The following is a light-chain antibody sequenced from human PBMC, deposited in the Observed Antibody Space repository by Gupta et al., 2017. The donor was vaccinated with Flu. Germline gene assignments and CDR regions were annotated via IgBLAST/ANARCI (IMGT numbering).Light chain of an antibody. V-gene: IGLV2-14*01. CDR1: SSDVGGYNY. CDR2: DVS. Sequence: QSALTQPASVSGSPGQAITISCTGTSSDVGGYNYVSWYQQPPGNAPKLMIYDVSNRPAGVSNRFSGSKAGNTASLTISGLQAEDEADYYCRSYTSSSTWVFGGGTKLTVL. CDR3: RSYTSSSTWV. J-gene: IGLJ2*01.